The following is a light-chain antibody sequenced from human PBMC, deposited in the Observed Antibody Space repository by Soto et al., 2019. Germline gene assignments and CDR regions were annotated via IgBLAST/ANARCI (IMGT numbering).Light chain of an antibody. CDR3: QEYKSYSPYT. CDR1: QTIGSW. V-gene: IGKV1-5*03. J-gene: IGKJ2*01. CDR2: RAS. Sequence: DIQLTQFPSTLSASIGDRVTITCRATQTIGSWLAWYQQKPGKAPKLLIYRASSLETGVPSRFSGSGSGIEFTLTISSLQPDDFASYYCQEYKSYSPYTFGQGTRLEIK.